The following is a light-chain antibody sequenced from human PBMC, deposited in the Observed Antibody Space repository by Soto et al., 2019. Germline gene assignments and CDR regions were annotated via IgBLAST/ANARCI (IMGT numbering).Light chain of an antibody. CDR3: QQYGSSPRT. CDR1: QSVSSSY. J-gene: IGKJ1*01. CDR2: GAS. V-gene: IGKV3-20*01. Sequence: EIVFTQSPCTLPLSPGERATFSCRASQSVSSSYLAWYQQKPGQAPRLLIYGASSRATGIPDRFSGSGSGTDFTLTISRLEPEDFAVYYCQQYGSSPRTFGQGTKVDIK.